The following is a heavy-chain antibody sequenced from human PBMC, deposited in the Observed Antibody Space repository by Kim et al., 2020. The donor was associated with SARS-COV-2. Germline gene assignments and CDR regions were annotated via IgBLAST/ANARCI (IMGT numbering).Heavy chain of an antibody. Sequence: GGSLRLSCAASGFTFSNAWMSWVRQAPGKGLEWVGRIKSKTDGGTTDYAAPVKGRFTISRDDSKNTLYLQMNSRKTEDTAVYYCTTEYSNYGPFVRYYYGMDVWGQGTTVTVSS. CDR1: GFTFSNAW. J-gene: IGHJ6*02. V-gene: IGHV3-15*01. D-gene: IGHD4-4*01. CDR2: IKSKTDGGTT. CDR3: TTEYSNYGPFVRYYYGMDV.